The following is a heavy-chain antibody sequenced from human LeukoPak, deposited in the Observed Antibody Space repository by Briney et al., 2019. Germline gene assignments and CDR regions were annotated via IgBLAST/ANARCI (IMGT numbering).Heavy chain of an antibody. J-gene: IGHJ4*02. V-gene: IGHV1-69*13. D-gene: IGHD2-8*01. CDR1: GGTFSSYA. CDR2: IIPIFGTA. CDR3: ASSNMLYSRVLAD. Sequence: ASVKVSYKASGGTFSSYAISWVRQAPGQGLEWMGGIIPIFGTANYAQKFQGRVTITADESTSTAYMELSSLRSEDTAVYYCASSNMLYSRVLADWGQGTLVTVSS.